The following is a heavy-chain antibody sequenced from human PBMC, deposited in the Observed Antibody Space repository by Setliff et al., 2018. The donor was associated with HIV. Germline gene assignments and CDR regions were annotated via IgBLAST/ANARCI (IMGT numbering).Heavy chain of an antibody. D-gene: IGHD1-26*01. CDR3: VRDPIEGSPDYFDY. CDR2: MSTGGGIK. Sequence: GGSLRLSCAASGFTFSSYAMSWVRQAPGKGLEWVAVMSTGGGIKICADSVRGRFTISRDNSRNTLFLQMNNLRPEDTATYYCVRDPIEGSPDYFDYWGQGALVTVSS. J-gene: IGHJ4*02. V-gene: IGHV3-23*03. CDR1: GFTFSSYA.